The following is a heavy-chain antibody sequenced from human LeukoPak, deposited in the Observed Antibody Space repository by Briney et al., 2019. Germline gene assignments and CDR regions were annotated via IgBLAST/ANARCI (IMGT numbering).Heavy chain of an antibody. CDR1: GFTLSSYS. Sequence: GGSLRLSCAASGFTLSSYSMNWVRQAPGPGLEWVSYISSSSSTVYYAASVKGRFTIPRHNTKHSLYLQMNSLRAEDTAVYYCARDRNPLYYDFWSGYLTCGQGTLVTVSS. CDR2: ISSSSSTV. V-gene: IGHV3-48*01. D-gene: IGHD3-3*01. J-gene: IGHJ5*02. CDR3: ARDRNPLYYDFWSGYLT.